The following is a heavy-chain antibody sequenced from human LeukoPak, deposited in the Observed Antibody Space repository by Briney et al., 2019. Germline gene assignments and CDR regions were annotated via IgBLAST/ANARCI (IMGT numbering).Heavy chain of an antibody. D-gene: IGHD3-22*01. V-gene: IGHV4-34*01. CDR1: GGSFSGYY. J-gene: IGHJ4*02. CDR3: ARGYYYYDSSGYYGGYYFDY. Sequence: SETLSLTCAVYGGSFSGYYWSWIRQPPGKGLEWIGEINHSGSTNYNPSLKSRVTISVDTSKNQFSLKLSSVTAADTAVYYCARGYYYYDSSGYYGGYYFDYWGQGTLVTVS. CDR2: INHSGST.